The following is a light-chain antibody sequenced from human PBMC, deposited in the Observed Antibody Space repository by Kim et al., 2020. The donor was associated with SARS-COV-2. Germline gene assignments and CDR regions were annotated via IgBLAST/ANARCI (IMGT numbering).Light chain of an antibody. CDR1: QGISSY. CDR2: GAS. J-gene: IGKJ1*01. Sequence: AIRMTQSPSSLSASTGDRVTITCRASQGISSYLAWYQQKPGKAPKLLIFGASTLQSGVPSRFSGSGSGTDFTLTISCLQSEDFATYFCQQYNSNPRTFGKGTQIDIK. CDR3: QQYNSNPRT. V-gene: IGKV1-8*01.